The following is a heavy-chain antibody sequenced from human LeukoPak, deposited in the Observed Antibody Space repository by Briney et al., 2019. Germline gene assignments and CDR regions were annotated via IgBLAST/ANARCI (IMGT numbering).Heavy chain of an antibody. CDR2: INENAAIT. V-gene: IGHV3-23*01. J-gene: IGHJ3*02. CDR1: GFTFRNAG. Sequence: PGESLRLSCAASGFTFRNAGMGWVRQAPGKGLEWVSSINENAAITKYADSVKGRFTISRDNSKNTLYLQMNSLRAEDTAVYYCAKDSGSRQLGKNDAFDIWGQGTMVTVSS. D-gene: IGHD6-13*01. CDR3: AKDSGSRQLGKNDAFDI.